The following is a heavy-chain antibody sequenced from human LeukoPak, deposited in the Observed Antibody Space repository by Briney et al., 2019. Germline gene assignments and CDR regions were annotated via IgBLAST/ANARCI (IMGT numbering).Heavy chain of an antibody. V-gene: IGHV1-8*01. CDR2: MNPNSGNT. J-gene: IGHJ5*02. CDR1: GYTFTSYD. D-gene: IGHD6-13*01. Sequence: ASVKVSFKSSGYTFTSYDINWVRQAPGQGLEWMGWMNPNSGNTGYAQKFQGRVTMTRNTSISTAYMELSSLRSEDTAVYYCAKVAERSYSSSWYNVWFDPWGQGTLVTVSS. CDR3: AKVAERSYSSSWYNVWFDP.